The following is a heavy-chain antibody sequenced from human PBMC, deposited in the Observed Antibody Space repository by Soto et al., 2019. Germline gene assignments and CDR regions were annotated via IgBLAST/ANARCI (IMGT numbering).Heavy chain of an antibody. CDR2: ISSSGGTP. CDR1: GFTFSSFA. D-gene: IGHD6-13*01. J-gene: IGHJ6*02. V-gene: IGHV3-23*01. CDR3: VQDWTGNSCPCMVV. Sequence: EVQLLESGGGLVQPGGSLRLSCAASGFTFSSFAMTWVRQAPGEGLEWVSSISSSGGTPYYSDSVKGRFTISRDISKNMVYLQMTTLRAEDTAIYFCVQDWTGNSCPCMVVWGQGTTVTVSS.